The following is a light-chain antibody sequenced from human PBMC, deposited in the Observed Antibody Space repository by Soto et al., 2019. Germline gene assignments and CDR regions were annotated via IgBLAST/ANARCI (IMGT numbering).Light chain of an antibody. Sequence: DIQMTQSPSSLSASVGDRVTITCRASQNINDYLNWYQKKPGKAPKLLIYAASSLQSGVPARFRGSGSGTEFTLTINSLQPEDFATYYCQQSYSYRFTFGPGTTVDIK. CDR2: AAS. CDR1: QNINDY. V-gene: IGKV1-39*01. J-gene: IGKJ3*01. CDR3: QQSYSYRFT.